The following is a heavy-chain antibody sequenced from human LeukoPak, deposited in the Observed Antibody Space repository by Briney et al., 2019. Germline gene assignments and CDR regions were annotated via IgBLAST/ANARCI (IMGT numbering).Heavy chain of an antibody. CDR2: INSDGSST. D-gene: IGHD2-2*01. CDR3: ARFYCSSTSCLEDY. J-gene: IGHJ4*02. Sequence: GGSLRLSCAASGFTFSSYWMHWVRQAPGKGLAWVSRINSDGSSTSYADSVKGRFTISRDNAKNTLYLQTNSLRAEDTAVYYCARFYCSSTSCLEDYWGQGTLVTVSS. V-gene: IGHV3-74*01. CDR1: GFTFSSYW.